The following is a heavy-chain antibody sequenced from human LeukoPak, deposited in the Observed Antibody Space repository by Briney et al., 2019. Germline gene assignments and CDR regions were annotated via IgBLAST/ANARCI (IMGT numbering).Heavy chain of an antibody. Sequence: PGRSLRLSCAASGFTFSSYGMHWVRQAPGKGLEWVAVISYDGSNKYYADSVKGRFTISRDNSKNTLYLQMNSLRPEDTAVYYCAKSSSSWYRDFQHWGQGTLVTVSS. CDR2: ISYDGSNK. D-gene: IGHD6-13*01. CDR1: GFTFSSYG. CDR3: AKSSSSWYRDFQH. J-gene: IGHJ1*01. V-gene: IGHV3-30*18.